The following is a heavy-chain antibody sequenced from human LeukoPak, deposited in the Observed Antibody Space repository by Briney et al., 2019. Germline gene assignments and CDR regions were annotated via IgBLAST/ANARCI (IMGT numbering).Heavy chain of an antibody. Sequence: PGGSLRLSCAASAFSMNDFWMHWVRQGPGKGLEWVSRINKDATITTYADSVKGRFTVSRDNAKNMVYLDMNGLRGDDTAVYYCARSGIGRGFDIWGQGATVTVSS. CDR3: ARSGIGRGFDI. CDR2: INKDATIT. V-gene: IGHV3-74*03. J-gene: IGHJ3*02. CDR1: AFSMNDFW. D-gene: IGHD2/OR15-2a*01.